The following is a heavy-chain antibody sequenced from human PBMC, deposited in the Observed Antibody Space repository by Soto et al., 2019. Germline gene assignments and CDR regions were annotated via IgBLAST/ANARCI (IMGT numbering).Heavy chain of an antibody. D-gene: IGHD6-19*01. CDR2: IIPIFNTA. Sequence: QEQLVQSGAEVKKPGSSVKVSCKGSGGTFNTFAISWVRQAPGHGLEWMGGIIPIFNTAKYAQNFQGRDKITADKSTSTVHMELSRLRAEDTAVYYFARQTVSSGWHYGNWFDPWGQGILVTVSS. CDR3: ARQTVSSGWHYGNWFDP. J-gene: IGHJ5*02. V-gene: IGHV1-69*06. CDR1: GGTFNTFA.